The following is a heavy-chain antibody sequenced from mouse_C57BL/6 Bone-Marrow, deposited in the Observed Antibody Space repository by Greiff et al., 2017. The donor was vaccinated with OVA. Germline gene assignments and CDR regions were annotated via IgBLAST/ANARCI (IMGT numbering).Heavy chain of an antibody. J-gene: IGHJ4*01. V-gene: IGHV1-82*01. CDR2: IDPGDGDT. Sequence: QVQLQQSGPELVKPGASVKISCKASGYAFSSSWMNWVKERPGKGLEWIGRIDPGDGDTKYNGKFKGTATLTADKSTSTAYMQLSSLPSENSAVYFCARAGCRGAIDYWGQGTSVTVSS. CDR1: GYAFSSSW. CDR3: ARAGCRGAIDY.